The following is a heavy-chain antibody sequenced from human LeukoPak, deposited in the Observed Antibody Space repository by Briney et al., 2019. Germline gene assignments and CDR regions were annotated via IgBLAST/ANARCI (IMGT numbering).Heavy chain of an antibody. J-gene: IGHJ2*01. CDR1: GVSISTYS. D-gene: IGHD1-26*01. CDR3: ATDGNFDL. Sequence: PSETLSLTCTVSGVSISTYSWSWIRQPPGKGLEWIGYISYSGSSSYNPSLRSRVTISVDTSKNQFSLKLSSVTAADTAVYYCATDGNFDLWGRGTLVTVSS. CDR2: ISYSGSS. V-gene: IGHV4-59*01.